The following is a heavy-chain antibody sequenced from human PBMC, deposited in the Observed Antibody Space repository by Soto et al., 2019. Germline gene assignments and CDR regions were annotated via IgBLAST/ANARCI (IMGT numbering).Heavy chain of an antibody. D-gene: IGHD6-19*01. CDR2: IYFSGST. Sequence: SETLSLTCTVSGASINSGGYYWSWIRQLPGKGLEWIGYIYFSGSTYYNPSLESRVTISLDTSQNQFSLKLSSVTAADTAVYYWAREGIAVAGTWDSMDVWGQGTTVTVSS. J-gene: IGHJ6*02. V-gene: IGHV4-31*03. CDR1: GASINSGGYY. CDR3: AREGIAVAGTWDSMDV.